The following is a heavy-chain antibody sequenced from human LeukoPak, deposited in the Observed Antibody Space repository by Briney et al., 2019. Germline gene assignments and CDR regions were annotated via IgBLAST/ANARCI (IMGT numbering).Heavy chain of an antibody. CDR1: GYTFIDFY. V-gene: IGHV1-2*06. Sequence: GASVKVSCKASGYTFIDFYIHWVRQAPGQGLEWMGRINPNTGDTNFAQNFEGRVTMTRDTSISTAYMEVNRLRSDDTAVYYCARDLPSTPHWELDFWGQGTLVTVSS. D-gene: IGHD7-27*01. CDR3: ARDLPSTPHWELDF. J-gene: IGHJ4*02. CDR2: INPNTGDT.